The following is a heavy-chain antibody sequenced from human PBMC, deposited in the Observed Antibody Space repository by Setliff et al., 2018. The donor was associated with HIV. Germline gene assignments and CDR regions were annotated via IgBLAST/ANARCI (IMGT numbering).Heavy chain of an antibody. CDR1: GGSISGYY. V-gene: IGHV4-34*01. D-gene: IGHD2-21*01. CDR3: ARSYCGGGLCFRGLDL. J-gene: IGHJ6*02. CDR2: INDYGNT. Sequence: PSETLSLTCAVYGGSISGYYWSWTRQSPGKGLEWIGEINDYGNTNYKPSLQSRVTISVETSKNQFSLKLTSVTAADTAVYYCARSYCGGGLCFRGLDLWGQGTTVTVSS.